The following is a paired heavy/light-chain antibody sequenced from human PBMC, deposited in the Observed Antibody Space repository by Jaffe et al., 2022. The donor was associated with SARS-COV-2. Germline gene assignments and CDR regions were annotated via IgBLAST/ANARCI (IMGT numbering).Heavy chain of an antibody. D-gene: IGHD6-19*01. CDR3: ATYSSDWPGNDY. V-gene: IGHV4-4*02. CDR1: GASISSNNW. CDR2: IYHSGTT. J-gene: IGHJ4*02. Sequence: QVQLQESGRGLVKPSGTLSLTCAVSGASISSNNWWIWVRQPPGKGLEWIGEIYHSGTTNYNPSLKSRVTISVDKSKNQFSLKLTSVTAADTAVYFCATYSSDWPGNDYWGQGTLVTVSS.
Light chain of an antibody. CDR1: SSNIGSDY. CDR2: RNN. Sequence: QSVLTQPPSASGTPGQRVTISCSGSSSNIGSDYVYWYQQLPGTAPKLLIYRNNQRPSGVPDRFSGSQSGTSASLAISGLRSEDEADYYCAAWDDSLSGRVFGGGTKLTVL. J-gene: IGLJ3*02. CDR3: AAWDDSLSGRV. V-gene: IGLV1-47*01.